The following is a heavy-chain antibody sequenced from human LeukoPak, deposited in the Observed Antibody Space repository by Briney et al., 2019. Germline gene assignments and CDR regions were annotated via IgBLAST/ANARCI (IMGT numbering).Heavy chain of an antibody. Sequence: SETLSLTCAVYGGSFSGYYWSWIRQPPGKGLEWIGEINHSGSTNYNPSLKSRVTISVDTSKNQFSLKLCSVTAADTAVYYCARVEGYSYGYVFDYWGQGTLVTVSS. CDR2: INHSGST. CDR1: GGSFSGYY. V-gene: IGHV4-34*01. D-gene: IGHD5-18*01. J-gene: IGHJ4*02. CDR3: ARVEGYSYGYVFDY.